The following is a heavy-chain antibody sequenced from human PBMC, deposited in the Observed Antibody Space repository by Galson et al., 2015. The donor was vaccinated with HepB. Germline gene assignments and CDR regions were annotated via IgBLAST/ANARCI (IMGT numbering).Heavy chain of an antibody. D-gene: IGHD3-22*01. J-gene: IGHJ1*01. CDR3: AREGVFAYDSFFHYFQH. V-gene: IGHV3-33*01. CDR2: IWYDGSNK. CDR1: GFTFSSYG. Sequence: LRLSCAASGFTFSSYGMHWVRQAPGKVLEWVAVIWYDGSNKYYADSVKGRFTISRDNSKNTLYLQMNSLRAEDTAVYYCAREGVFAYDSFFHYFQHWGQGTLVTVSS.